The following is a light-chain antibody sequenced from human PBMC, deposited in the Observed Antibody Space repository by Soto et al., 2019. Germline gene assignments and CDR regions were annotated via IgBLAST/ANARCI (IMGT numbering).Light chain of an antibody. CDR2: VAS. CDR3: QQDNNYPLT. Sequence: DIQLTQSPSFLSASVGDRVTITCRASQGISSYLAWYQQKPGKAPKLLTYVASTLQSGVPSRFSGSGSGTEFTLTISSLQPEDFATYYCQQDNNYPLTFGGGTKVEIK. J-gene: IGKJ4*01. V-gene: IGKV1-9*01. CDR1: QGISSY.